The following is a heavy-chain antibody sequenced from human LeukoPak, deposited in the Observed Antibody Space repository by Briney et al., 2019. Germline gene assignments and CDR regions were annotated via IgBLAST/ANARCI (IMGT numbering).Heavy chain of an antibody. D-gene: IGHD6-19*01. CDR2: VDPQDGET. CDR3: ATAEAVAGTGFDY. J-gene: IGHJ4*02. CDR1: VSTLTQLS. V-gene: IGHV1-24*01. Sequence: ALGKASRTLSVSTLTQLSMHWVRGAPGTGLEGRGGVDPQDGETIYTHKPPSRVTMTQDTCPDTAYMELRSLRSEDTAVCYCATAEAVAGTGFDYWGEGTLVTVSS.